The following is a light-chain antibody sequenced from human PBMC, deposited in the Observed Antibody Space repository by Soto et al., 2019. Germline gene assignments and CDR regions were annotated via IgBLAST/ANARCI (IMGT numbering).Light chain of an antibody. V-gene: IGLV2-11*01. CDR1: SSDVGGYNY. CDR2: DVS. CDR3: CSYAGSCTWG. J-gene: IGLJ2*01. Sequence: QSALTQPRSVSGSPGQSVTISCTGTSSDVGGYNYVPWYQQHPGKAPKLMIYDVSKRPSGVPDRFSGSKSGNTASLTISGLHAEDEAYYYCCSYAGSCTWGFGGGTKLTVL.